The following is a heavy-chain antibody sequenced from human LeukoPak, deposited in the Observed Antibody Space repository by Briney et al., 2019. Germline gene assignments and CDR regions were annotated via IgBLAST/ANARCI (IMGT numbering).Heavy chain of an antibody. V-gene: IGHV4-30-4*01. J-gene: IGHJ5*02. Sequence: KSSQTLSLTCTVSGGSISSGDYYWSWLRQPPGKGLEWFGDIFYSGITYYHPSLKSRVTISVDTSKNQFSLKLSSVTAADTAVYYCAREQGHCSSTSCYMDWFDPWGQGTLVTVSS. D-gene: IGHD2-2*02. CDR1: GGSISSGDYY. CDR2: IFYSGIT. CDR3: AREQGHCSSTSCYMDWFDP.